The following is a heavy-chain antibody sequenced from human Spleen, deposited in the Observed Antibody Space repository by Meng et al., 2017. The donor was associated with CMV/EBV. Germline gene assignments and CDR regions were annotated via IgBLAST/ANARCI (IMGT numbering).Heavy chain of an antibody. CDR1: GFTFSSYG. V-gene: IGHV3-30*02. CDR2: IRYDGSNK. CDR3: ARRDFGNAFDT. Sequence: GESLKISCGASGFTFSSYGMHWVRQAPGKGLEWVAFIRYDGSNKYYADSVKGRFTISRDNSKNTLYLQMNSLRAEDTAVYYCARRDFGNAFDTWGQGTMVTVSS. J-gene: IGHJ3*02. D-gene: IGHD3-16*01.